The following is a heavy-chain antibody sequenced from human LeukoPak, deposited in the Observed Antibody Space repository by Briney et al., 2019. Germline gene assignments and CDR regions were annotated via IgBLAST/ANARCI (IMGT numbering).Heavy chain of an antibody. V-gene: IGHV4-34*01. Sequence: SETLSLTCAVYGGSFSGYYWSWIRQPPGKGLEWIGEINHSGSTNYNPSLKSRVTISVDMSKNQFSLKLSSVTAADTAVYYCARGGGLRYFDWLPPDWFDPWGQGTLVTVSS. J-gene: IGHJ5*02. D-gene: IGHD3-9*01. CDR1: GGSFSGYY. CDR2: INHSGST. CDR3: ARGGGLRYFDWLPPDWFDP.